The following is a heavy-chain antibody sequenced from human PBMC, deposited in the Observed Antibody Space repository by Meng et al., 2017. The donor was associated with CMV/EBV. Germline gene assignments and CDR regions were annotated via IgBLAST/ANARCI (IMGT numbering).Heavy chain of an antibody. D-gene: IGHD3-16*01. J-gene: IGHJ4*02. CDR2: ISSSSSYI. V-gene: IGHV3-21*01. Sequence: LSLTGAASGFTFSSYSMNWVRQAPGKGLEWVSSISSSSSYIYYADSVKGRFTISRDNAKNSLYLQMNSLRAEDTAVYYCARVTMGIRLGDTSGLDYWGQGTLVTVSS. CDR3: ARVTMGIRLGDTSGLDY. CDR1: GFTFSSYS.